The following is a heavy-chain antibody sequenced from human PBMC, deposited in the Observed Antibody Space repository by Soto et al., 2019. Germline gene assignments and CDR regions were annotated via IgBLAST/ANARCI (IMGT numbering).Heavy chain of an antibody. CDR1: GYSFTSYW. D-gene: IGHD2-8*02. V-gene: IGHV5-51*01. J-gene: IGHJ3*02. Sequence: PGESLKISCKGSGYSFTSYWIGWVRQMPGKGLEWMGIIYPGDSDTRYSPSFQGQVTISADKSISTAYLQWSSLKASDTAMYYCARLLVEMATRLLDAFDIWGQGTMVTVSS. CDR3: ARLLVEMATRLLDAFDI. CDR2: IYPGDSDT.